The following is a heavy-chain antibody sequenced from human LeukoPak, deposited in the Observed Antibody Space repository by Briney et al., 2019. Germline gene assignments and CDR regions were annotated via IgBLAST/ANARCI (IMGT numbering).Heavy chain of an antibody. V-gene: IGHV3-48*01. CDR1: GFTFSSYS. J-gene: IGHJ4*02. CDR3: AKEREATIFGVVIEGTLGY. Sequence: PGGSLRLSCAASGFTFSSYSMNWVRQAPGKGLEWVSYISSSSSTIYYADSVKGRFTISRDNSKNTLFLQMNSLRAEDTAVYYCAKEREATIFGVVIEGTLGYWGQGTLVTVSS. D-gene: IGHD3-3*01. CDR2: ISSSSSTI.